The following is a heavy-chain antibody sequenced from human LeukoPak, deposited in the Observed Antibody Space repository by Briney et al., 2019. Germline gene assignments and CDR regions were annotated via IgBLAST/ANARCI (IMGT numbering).Heavy chain of an antibody. Sequence: ASVKVSCKASGYTFTGYYLHWVRQAPGQGREWMGWIDPNSGGTDYAQKFQGRVTMTRDTSISTAYMELSRLRSDDTAVYYCASTLGGGGEFFPNWGQGTLVTVSS. D-gene: IGHD3-16*01. J-gene: IGHJ4*02. CDR2: IDPNSGGT. CDR1: GYTFTGYY. V-gene: IGHV1-2*02. CDR3: ASTLGGGGEFFPN.